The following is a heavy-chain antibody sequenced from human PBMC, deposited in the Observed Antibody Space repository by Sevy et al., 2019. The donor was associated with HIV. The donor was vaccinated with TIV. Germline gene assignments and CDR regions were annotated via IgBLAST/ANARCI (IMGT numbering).Heavy chain of an antibody. CDR3: ARDRATSATGTLFDY. CDR1: GFTFSSYA. Sequence: GGSLRLSCAASGFTFSSYAMSWVRQAPGKGLEWVSAISGSGVSTYYADSVKGRFTISRDNSKNILYLQMNSLRAEDTAVYYCARDRATSATGTLFDYWGQGTLVTVSS. J-gene: IGHJ4*02. V-gene: IGHV3-23*01. CDR2: ISGSGVST. D-gene: IGHD3-9*01.